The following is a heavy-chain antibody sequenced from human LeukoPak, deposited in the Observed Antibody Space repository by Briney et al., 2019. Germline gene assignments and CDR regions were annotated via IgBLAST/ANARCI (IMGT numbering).Heavy chain of an antibody. CDR3: ASDSCSSIGYS. CDR1: GGSFTGYY. V-gene: IGHV4-34*01. Sequence: SETLSLPCVMYGGSFTGYYWSWIRQSPGKGLEWIGEISPRGTKYNPSLKSRVTISLDTTKNQFSLILSSVTAADAAVYFCASDSCSSIGYSWSQGTLVTVSS. D-gene: IGHD2-2*01. CDR2: ISPRGT. J-gene: IGHJ4*02.